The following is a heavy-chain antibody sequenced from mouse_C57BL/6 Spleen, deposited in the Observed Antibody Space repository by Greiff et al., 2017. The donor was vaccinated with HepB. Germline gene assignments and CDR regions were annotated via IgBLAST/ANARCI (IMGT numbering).Heavy chain of an antibody. Sequence: EVQLQQSGPELVKPGASVKISCKASGYTFTDYYMNWVKQSHGKSLEWIGDINPNNGGTSYNQKFKGKATLTVDKSSSTAYMELRSLTSEDSAVYYCARPEPPFDYWGQGTTLTVSS. J-gene: IGHJ2*01. CDR3: ARPEPPFDY. V-gene: IGHV1-26*01. CDR2: INPNNGGT. CDR1: GYTFTDYY.